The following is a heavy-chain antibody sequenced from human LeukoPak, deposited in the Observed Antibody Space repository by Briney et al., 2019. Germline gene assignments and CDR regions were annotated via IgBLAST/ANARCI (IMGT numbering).Heavy chain of an antibody. CDR3: ARGEKASESYSSGLDY. V-gene: IGHV3-30-3*01. D-gene: IGHD6-19*01. J-gene: IGHJ4*02. CDR1: GFTFSSYA. Sequence: GGSLRLSCAASGFTFSSYAMHWVRQAPGKGLEWVAVISYDGSNKYYADSVKGRFTISRDNSKNTLYLQMNSLRAEDTAVYYCARGEKASESYSSGLDYWGQGTLVTVSS. CDR2: ISYDGSNK.